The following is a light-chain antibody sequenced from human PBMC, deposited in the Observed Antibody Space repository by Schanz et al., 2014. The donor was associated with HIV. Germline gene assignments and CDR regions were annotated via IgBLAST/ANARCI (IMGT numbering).Light chain of an antibody. V-gene: IGLV1-40*01. Sequence: QSVLAQPPSVSGAPGPRVTISCTGSSSNIGAGFDVHWYQLLPGTAPKLLIFDNTNRPSGVPARFSGSKSGSSASLAISGLQADDEADYYCAAWDGSLNGYVFGTGTKLTVL. CDR1: SSNIGAGFD. CDR2: DNT. J-gene: IGLJ1*01. CDR3: AAWDGSLNGYV.